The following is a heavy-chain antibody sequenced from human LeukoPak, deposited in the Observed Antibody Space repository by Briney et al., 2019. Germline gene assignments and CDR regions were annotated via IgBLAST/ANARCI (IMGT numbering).Heavy chain of an antibody. V-gene: IGHV3-23*01. CDR1: GFTFSSYA. Sequence: PGGSLRLSCAASGFTFSSYAMSWVRQAPGKGLEWVSAISGSGGSTYYADSVKGRFTISRDNSKSTLYLQMNSLRAEDTAVYYCAKGYYDYVWGSYRYTPDYWGQGTLVTVSS. CDR2: ISGSGGST. D-gene: IGHD3-16*02. J-gene: IGHJ4*02. CDR3: AKGYYDYVWGSYRYTPDY.